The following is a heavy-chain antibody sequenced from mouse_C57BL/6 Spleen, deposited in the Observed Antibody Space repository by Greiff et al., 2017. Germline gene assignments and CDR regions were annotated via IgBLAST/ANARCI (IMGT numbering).Heavy chain of an antibody. V-gene: IGHV5-17*01. CDR3: ARGVVITTVVAPYAMDY. J-gene: IGHJ4*01. Sequence: EVKLVESGGGLVKPGGSLKLSCAASGFTFSDYGMHWVRQAPEKGLEWVAYISSGSSTIYYADTVKGRFTISRDNAKNTLFLQMTSLRSEDTAMYYCARGVVITTVVAPYAMDYWGQGTSVTVSS. CDR1: GFTFSDYG. CDR2: ISSGSSTI. D-gene: IGHD1-1*01.